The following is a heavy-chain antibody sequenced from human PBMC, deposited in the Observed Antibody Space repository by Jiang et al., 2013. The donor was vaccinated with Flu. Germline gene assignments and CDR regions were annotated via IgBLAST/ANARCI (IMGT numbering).Heavy chain of an antibody. V-gene: IGHV4-61*02. J-gene: IGHJ3*02. Sequence: PGLVKPSQTLSLTCTVSGGSISSGSYYWSWIRQPAGKGLEWIGRIYTSGSTNYNPSLKSRVTISVDTSKNQFSLKLSSVTAADTAVYYCAREKDYYDSSGYYGAFDIWGQGTMVTVSS. CDR3: AREKDYYDSSGYYGAFDI. CDR2: IYTSGST. CDR1: GGSISSGSYY. D-gene: IGHD3-22*01.